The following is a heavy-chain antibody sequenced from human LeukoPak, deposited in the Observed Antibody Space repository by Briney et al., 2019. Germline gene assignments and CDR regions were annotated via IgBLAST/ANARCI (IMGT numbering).Heavy chain of an antibody. CDR1: GGSISSSSYY. CDR2: IYYSGST. V-gene: IGHV4-39*07. D-gene: IGHD3-10*01. J-gene: IGHJ4*02. CDR3: ARQFAPMALYHFDY. Sequence: PSETLSLTCTVSGGSISSSSYYWGWIRQPPGKGLEWIGSIYYSGSTYYNPSLKSRVTISVDTSKNQFSLKLNSVTAADTAMYYCARQFAPMALYHFDYWGRGSLVTVSS.